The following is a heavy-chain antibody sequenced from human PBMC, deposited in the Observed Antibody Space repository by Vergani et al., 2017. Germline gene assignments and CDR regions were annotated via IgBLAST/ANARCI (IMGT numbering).Heavy chain of an antibody. D-gene: IGHD3-16*01. CDR1: GFTLSNYD. CDR3: AKHFRVWGIDY. CDR2: IQFDGSNQ. Sequence: QVQLVESGGGVVQRGGSLRLSCATSGFTLSNYDMQWIRQGPGKGLEFVAFIQFDGSNQYYADSVKGRFTPSRDFSKNTLYLQMNSLRTDDTATYYCAKHFRVWGIDYWSQGTQVIVSS. J-gene: IGHJ4*02. V-gene: IGHV3-30*02.